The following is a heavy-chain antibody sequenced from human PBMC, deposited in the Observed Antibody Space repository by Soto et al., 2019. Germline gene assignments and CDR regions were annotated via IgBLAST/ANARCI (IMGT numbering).Heavy chain of an antibody. CDR2: IIPIFGTA. J-gene: IGHJ4*02. CDR1: GGNFSSYA. Sequence: GASAKVSSRASGGNFSSYAISWVRQAPGQGLEWMGGIIPIFGTANYAQKFQGRVTITADESTSTAYMELSSLRSEDTAVYYCAISITMVRGVKAADDYWGQGTLVTVSS. D-gene: IGHD3-10*01. CDR3: AISITMVRGVKAADDY. V-gene: IGHV1-69*13.